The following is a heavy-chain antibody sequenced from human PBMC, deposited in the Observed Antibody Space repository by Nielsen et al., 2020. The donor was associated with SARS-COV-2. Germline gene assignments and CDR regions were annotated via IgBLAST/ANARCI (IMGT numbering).Heavy chain of an antibody. CDR1: GGSIRSEGSY. CDR3: ARGNGWFDP. D-gene: IGHD2-8*01. CDR2: RAYSGNT. Sequence: LRLSCTVSGGSIRSEGSYWSWIRQHPRKGLEWFGDRAYSGNTYYNPSLKSRLSIYVDTSKNLFSLRLTSVTTADTATYYCARGNGWFDPWGQGTRVTVSS. J-gene: IGHJ5*02. V-gene: IGHV4-31*03.